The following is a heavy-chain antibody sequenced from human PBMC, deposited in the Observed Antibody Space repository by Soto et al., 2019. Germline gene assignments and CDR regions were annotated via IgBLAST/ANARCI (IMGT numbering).Heavy chain of an antibody. J-gene: IGHJ6*02. Sequence: QVQLVESGGGVVQPGRSLRLSCAASGFTFSYHALNWVRQAPGKGLEWVAVISYDGDNKYIAESVKGRFTISRDNSKTTVSLQMNSVRTEDTAMYFCARGTTTSAFSAMDVWGQGTTVTVSS. V-gene: IGHV3-30-3*01. CDR3: ARGTTTSAFSAMDV. D-gene: IGHD1-1*01. CDR1: GFTFSYHA. CDR2: ISYDGDNK.